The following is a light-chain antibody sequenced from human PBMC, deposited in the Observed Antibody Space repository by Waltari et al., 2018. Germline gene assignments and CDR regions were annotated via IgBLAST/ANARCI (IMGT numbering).Light chain of an antibody. CDR3: GTWDSSLRGGV. CDR2: DNK. Sequence: QSVLTQPPSVSAAPGQKVTISCSGSSSTFGNNYVALYQQFPGTAPKLLIYDNKRGPSGSPGGCPGSKSGTEATLGITGRQTGDEADDYCGTWDSSLRGGVFGGGTKLTVL. CDR1: SSTFGNNY. J-gene: IGLJ2*01. V-gene: IGLV1-51*01.